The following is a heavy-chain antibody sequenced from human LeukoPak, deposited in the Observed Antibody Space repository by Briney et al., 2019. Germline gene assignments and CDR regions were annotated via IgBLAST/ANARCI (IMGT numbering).Heavy chain of an antibody. Sequence: GGSLRLSCAASGFTFSSYAMSWVRQAPGKGLEWVSAISGSGGSTYYAGSVKGRFTISRDNSKNTLYLQMNSLRAEDTAVYYCAKQVGATRSGWFDPWGQGTLVTVSS. J-gene: IGHJ5*02. CDR3: AKQVGATRSGWFDP. V-gene: IGHV3-23*01. CDR2: ISGSGGST. D-gene: IGHD1-26*01. CDR1: GFTFSSYA.